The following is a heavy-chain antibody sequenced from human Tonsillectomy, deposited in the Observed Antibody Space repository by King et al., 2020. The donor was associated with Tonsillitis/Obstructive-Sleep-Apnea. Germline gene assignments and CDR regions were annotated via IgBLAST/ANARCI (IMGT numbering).Heavy chain of an antibody. D-gene: IGHD3-3*01. Sequence: VQLVQSGAEVKKPGASLKISCKGSGYSFTSYWIGWVRQMPGKGLEWMGIIYPGDSDTRYSPSFQGQVTISADKSISTAYLQWSSLKASDTAMYYCARQRDWGYDFWSGYSGWFDPWGQGTLVTVSS. CDR2: IYPGDSDT. CDR3: ARQRDWGYDFWSGYSGWFDP. V-gene: IGHV5-51*01. CDR1: GYSFTSYW. J-gene: IGHJ5*02.